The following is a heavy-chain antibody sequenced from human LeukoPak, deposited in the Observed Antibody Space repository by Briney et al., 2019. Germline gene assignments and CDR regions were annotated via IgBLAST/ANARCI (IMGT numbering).Heavy chain of an antibody. CDR2: ISYDGSNK. D-gene: IGHD6-6*01. V-gene: IGHV3-30*04. CDR3: ARGGRYSSSSGRDY. CDR1: GFTFSSYA. J-gene: IGHJ4*02. Sequence: GRSLRLSCAASGFTFSSYAMHWVRQAPGKGLEWVAVISYDGSNKYYADSVKGRFTISRDNSKNTLYLQMDSLRVEDTALYYCARGGRYSSSSGRDYWGQGTLVTVSS.